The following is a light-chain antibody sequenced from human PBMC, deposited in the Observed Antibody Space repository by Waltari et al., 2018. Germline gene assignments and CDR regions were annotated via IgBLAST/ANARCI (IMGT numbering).Light chain of an antibody. CDR3: HSRDASGVGGT. CDR1: SLRSYY. CDR2: EKN. V-gene: IGLV3-19*01. J-gene: IGLJ2*01. Sequence: TQDPAVSVAVGQTVRITCQGDSLRSYYASWYRHRPGQAPILVMYEKNNRPSGVPDRFSGSSSDNIASLTITGAQAEDEAYYYCHSRDASGVGGTFGGGTKLTVL.